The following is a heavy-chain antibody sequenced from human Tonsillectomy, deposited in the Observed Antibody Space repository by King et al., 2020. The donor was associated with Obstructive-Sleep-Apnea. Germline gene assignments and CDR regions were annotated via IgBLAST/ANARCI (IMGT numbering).Heavy chain of an antibody. CDR1: GFTVSSKY. Sequence: DVQLVESGGGLVQPGGSLRLSCAASGFTVSSKYMSWVRQAPGKGLEWVSVIYSGGSTYYADSVKGRFTISRDNSKNTLYLQMNSLRAEDTAVYYCARVGLHGDYDHFFREYYFDFWGQGTLVTVSS. CDR2: IYSGGST. J-gene: IGHJ4*02. D-gene: IGHD4-17*01. V-gene: IGHV3-66*01. CDR3: ARVGLHGDYDHFFREYYFDF.